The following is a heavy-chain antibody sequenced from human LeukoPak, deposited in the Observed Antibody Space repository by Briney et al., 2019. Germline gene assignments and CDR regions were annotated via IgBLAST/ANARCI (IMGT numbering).Heavy chain of an antibody. CDR3: AHRPAWPGYSSGWYYFDY. V-gene: IGHV2-5*02. D-gene: IGHD6-19*01. CDR2: IYWDDDK. J-gene: IGHJ4*02. Sequence: SGPTLVNPTQTLTLTCTFSGFSLSTSGVGVGWIRQPPGKALEWLALIYWDDDKRYSPSLKSRLTITKDTSKNQVVLTTTNMDPVDTATYYCAHRPAWPGYSSGWYYFDYWGQGTLVTVSS. CDR1: GFSLSTSGVG.